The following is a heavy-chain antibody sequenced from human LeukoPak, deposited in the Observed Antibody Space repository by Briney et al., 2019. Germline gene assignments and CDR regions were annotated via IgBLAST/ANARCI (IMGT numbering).Heavy chain of an antibody. J-gene: IGHJ4*02. CDR1: GGTFSSYA. V-gene: IGHV1-69*04. Sequence: SVKVSCKASGGTFSSYAISWVRQAPGQGLEWMGRIIPILGIANYAQKFQGRVTITADKSTSTAYMELSSLSSEDTAVYYCASEGYCSGGSCYSVYYFDYWGQGTVVTVSS. D-gene: IGHD2-15*01. CDR3: ASEGYCSGGSCYSVYYFDY. CDR2: IIPILGIA.